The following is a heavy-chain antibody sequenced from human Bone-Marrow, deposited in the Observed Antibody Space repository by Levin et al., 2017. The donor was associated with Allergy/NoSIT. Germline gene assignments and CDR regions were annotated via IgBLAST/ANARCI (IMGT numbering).Heavy chain of an antibody. CDR3: ARGRGWLWFGELPNPTYYYMDV. Sequence: SQTLSLTCTVSGGSISSYYWSWIRQPPGKGLEWIGYIYYSGSTNYNPSLKSRVTISVDTSKNQFSLKLSSVTAADTAVYYCARGRGWLWFGELPNPTYYYMDVWGKGTTVTVSS. CDR2: IYYSGST. D-gene: IGHD3-10*01. J-gene: IGHJ6*03. V-gene: IGHV4-59*01. CDR1: GGSISSYY.